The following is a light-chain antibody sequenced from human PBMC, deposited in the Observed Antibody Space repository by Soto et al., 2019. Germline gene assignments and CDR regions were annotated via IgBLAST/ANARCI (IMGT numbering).Light chain of an antibody. CDR1: QSAGTN. V-gene: IGKV3-15*01. CDR3: QQYNQWPIT. Sequence: EIVLTQSPGTLSLSPGERATLSCRASQSAGTNLAWYQQKPGQAPRLLIHGAFTRATGIPARFSGSGSGTECTLTISSLQSEDFAVVYGQQYNQWPITVGQGTRLEIK. CDR2: GAF. J-gene: IGKJ5*01.